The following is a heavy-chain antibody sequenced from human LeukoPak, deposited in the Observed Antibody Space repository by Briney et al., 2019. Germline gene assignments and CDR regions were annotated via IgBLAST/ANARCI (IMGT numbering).Heavy chain of an antibody. V-gene: IGHV4-34*01. CDR2: INHSGST. CDR3: ASGDSSGFDY. D-gene: IGHD3-22*01. CDR1: GGSFSGYY. Sequence: SETLSLTCAVYGGSFSGYYWSWIRQPPGKGLEWIGEINHSGSTNYNPSLKSRVTMSVDTSKNQFSLKLSSVTAADTAVYYCASGDSSGFDYWGQGTLVTVSS. J-gene: IGHJ4*02.